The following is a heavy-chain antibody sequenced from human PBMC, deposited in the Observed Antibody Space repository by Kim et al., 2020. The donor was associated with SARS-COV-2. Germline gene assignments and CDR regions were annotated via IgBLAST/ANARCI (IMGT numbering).Heavy chain of an antibody. V-gene: IGHV3-48*02. D-gene: IGHD3-22*01. CDR3: ARASPYYYDSAGDY. CDR1: GFTFSSYS. CDR2: ISSSSSTI. Sequence: GGSLRLSCAASGFTFSSYSMNWVRQAPGKGLEWVSYISSSSSTIYYADSVKGRFTISRDNAKNSLYLQMNSLRDEDTAVYYCARASPYYYDSAGDYWGQGTLVTVSS. J-gene: IGHJ4*02.